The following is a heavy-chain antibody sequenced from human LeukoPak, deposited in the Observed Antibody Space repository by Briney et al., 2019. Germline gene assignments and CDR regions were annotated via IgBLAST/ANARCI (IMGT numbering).Heavy chain of an antibody. CDR1: GFTFGSHA. CDR2: ISAGGGGT. J-gene: IGHJ5*01. V-gene: IGHV3-23*01. Sequence: QPGGYLRLYCASSGFTFGSHAMSWVRQAPGKGLEWVSSISAGGGGTSYADSVKGRITISRKNSKNTVYLQMNSLRAEDTAVYFCVKTFQYSSNWYDYWGQGTLVAVSS. D-gene: IGHD6-6*01. CDR3: VKTFQYSSNWYDY.